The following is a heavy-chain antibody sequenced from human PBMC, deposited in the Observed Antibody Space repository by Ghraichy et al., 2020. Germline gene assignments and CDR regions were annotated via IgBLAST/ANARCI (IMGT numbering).Heavy chain of an antibody. Sequence: ASVKVSCKASGYTFTGYYMHWVRQAPGQGLEWMGWINPNSGGTNYAQKFQGRVTMTRDTSISTAYMELSRLRSDDTAVYYCARVSYYDSSGYEDYYYYGMDVWGQGTTVTVSS. V-gene: IGHV1-2*02. D-gene: IGHD3-22*01. J-gene: IGHJ6*02. CDR1: GYTFTGYY. CDR2: INPNSGGT. CDR3: ARVSYYDSSGYEDYYYYGMDV.